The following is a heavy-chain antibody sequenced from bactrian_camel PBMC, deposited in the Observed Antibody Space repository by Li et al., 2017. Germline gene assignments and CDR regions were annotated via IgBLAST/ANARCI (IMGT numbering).Heavy chain of an antibody. CDR1: GYTYSRNR. J-gene: IGHJ6*01. V-gene: IGHV3S42*01. D-gene: IGHD6*01. Sequence: VQLVESGGGSVQAGGSLRLSCAASGYTYSRNRMGWFRQAPGKEREGVAAIIDNGGKTTYADSVKGRFTASRDDINNRLYLQMNNLKPEDTAMYYCAAAHGTCLSRDGRRFDAWGQGTQVTVS. CDR3: AAAHGTCLSRDGRRFDA. CDR2: IIDNGGKT.